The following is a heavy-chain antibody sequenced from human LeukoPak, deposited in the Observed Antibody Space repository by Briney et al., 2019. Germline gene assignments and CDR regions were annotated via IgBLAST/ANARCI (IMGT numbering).Heavy chain of an antibody. CDR3: ARDVAAPGGVYFDY. Sequence: PGGSLRLSCAASGFTVSSNSMSWVRQAPGKGLVWVSVIYTGGTTYYADSVKGRFTISRDNSKNTLYLQVNSLRAEDTAVYYCARDVAAPGGVYFDYWGQGTLVTVSS. V-gene: IGHV3-66*01. D-gene: IGHD3-16*01. CDR1: GFTVSSNS. CDR2: IYTGGTT. J-gene: IGHJ4*02.